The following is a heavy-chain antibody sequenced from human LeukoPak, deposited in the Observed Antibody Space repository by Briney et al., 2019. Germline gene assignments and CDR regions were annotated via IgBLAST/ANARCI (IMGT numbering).Heavy chain of an antibody. CDR3: ARKAPTYYYGSGSYSK. D-gene: IGHD3-10*01. Sequence: SETLSLTCAVYGGSFSGYYWSWIRQPPGKGLEWIGEINHSGSTNYNPSLKSRVTISVDTSKNQFSLKLSSVTAAGTAVYYCARKAPTYYYGSGSYSKWGQGTLVTVSS. CDR1: GGSFSGYY. CDR2: INHSGST. J-gene: IGHJ4*02. V-gene: IGHV4-34*01.